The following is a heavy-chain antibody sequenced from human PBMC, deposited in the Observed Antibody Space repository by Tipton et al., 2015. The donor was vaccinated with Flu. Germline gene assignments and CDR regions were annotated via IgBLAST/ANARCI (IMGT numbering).Heavy chain of an antibody. V-gene: IGHV3-66*04. CDR3: ARQVDSATDYFDL. Sequence: EASGLTVSSNYISWVRQAPGKGLQWVSVIYTGGSTYYTPSVRGRFTVSKDNSKNTVYLQMNSLRAEDTALYYCARQVDSATDYFDLWGQGTLVTVSS. J-gene: IGHJ5*02. D-gene: IGHD2-15*01. CDR2: IYTGGST. CDR1: GLTVSSNY.